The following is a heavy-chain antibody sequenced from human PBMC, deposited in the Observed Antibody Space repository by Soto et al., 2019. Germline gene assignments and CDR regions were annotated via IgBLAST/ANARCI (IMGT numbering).Heavy chain of an antibody. Sequence: SQTLSLTCVISGDSVSSNGACWNWIRQSPSRGLQWLGRIYYRSKWFHDYAASVESRMAINPDTSRNQFSLQLNYVTPEDTAVYYCARVHCSAGTCLDGLDFWGQGTTVTVSS. CDR3: ARVHCSAGTCLDGLDF. V-gene: IGHV6-1*01. J-gene: IGHJ6*02. CDR1: GDSVSSNGAC. CDR2: IYYRSKWFH. D-gene: IGHD2-15*01.